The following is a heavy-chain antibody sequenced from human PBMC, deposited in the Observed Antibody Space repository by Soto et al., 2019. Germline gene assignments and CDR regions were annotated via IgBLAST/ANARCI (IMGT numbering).Heavy chain of an antibody. Sequence: SQTLSLTCVISGDSVSSNGACWNWIRQSPSRGLQWLGRIYYRSKWFHDYAASVESRMAINPDTSRNQFSLQLNYVTPEDTAVYYCARVHCSAGTCLDGLDFWGQGTTVTVSS. CDR3: ARVHCSAGTCLDGLDF. V-gene: IGHV6-1*01. J-gene: IGHJ6*02. CDR1: GDSVSSNGAC. CDR2: IYYRSKWFH. D-gene: IGHD2-15*01.